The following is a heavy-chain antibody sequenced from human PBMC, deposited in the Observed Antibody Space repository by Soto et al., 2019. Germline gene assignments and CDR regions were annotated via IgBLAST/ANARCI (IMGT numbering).Heavy chain of an antibody. V-gene: IGHV1-3*01. CDR1: GYTFTSYA. CDR3: ARDRDFWSGYQYYYYGMDV. D-gene: IGHD3-3*01. CDR2: INAGNGNT. Sequence: ASVKVSCKASGYTFTSYAMHWVRQAPGQRLEWMGWINAGNGNTKYSQKFQGRVTITRDTSASTAYMELSSLRSEDTAVYYCARDRDFWSGYQYYYYGMDVWSQGTTVTVSS. J-gene: IGHJ6*02.